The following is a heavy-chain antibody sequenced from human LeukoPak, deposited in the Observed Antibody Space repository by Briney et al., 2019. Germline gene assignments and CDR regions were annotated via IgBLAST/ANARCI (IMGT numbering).Heavy chain of an antibody. J-gene: IGHJ5*02. CDR2: ISSNGGST. D-gene: IGHD3-10*01. V-gene: IGHV3-64*01. CDR1: GFTFSSYA. CDR3: AEDLGGPNWFDP. Sequence: GGSLRLSCAASGFTFSSYAMRWVRQAPGKGLEYVSAISSNGGSTYYANSVKGRFTISRDNSKNTLYLQMGSLRAEDMAVYYCAEDLGGPNWFDPWGQGTLVTVSS.